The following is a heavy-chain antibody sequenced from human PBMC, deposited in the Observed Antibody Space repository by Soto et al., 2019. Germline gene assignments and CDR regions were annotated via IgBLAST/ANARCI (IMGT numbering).Heavy chain of an antibody. CDR3: AGDLGSGIYWREWYFDL. CDR1: GGSISSYY. Sequence: QVQLQESGPGLVKPSETLSLTCTVSGGSISSYYWSWIRQPPGKGLEWIGYIYYSGSTNYNPSLKTRVTISVDTSKNQFSLKLSSVTAADTAVYYCAGDLGSGIYWREWYFDLWGRGTLVTVSS. D-gene: IGHD1-26*01. V-gene: IGHV4-59*01. J-gene: IGHJ2*01. CDR2: IYYSGST.